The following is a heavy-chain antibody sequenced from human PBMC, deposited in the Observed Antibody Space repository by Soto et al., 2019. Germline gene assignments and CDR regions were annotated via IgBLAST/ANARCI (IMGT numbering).Heavy chain of an antibody. CDR2: INHSGST. CDR3: ARTSYLKESWFDP. D-gene: IGHD3-16*02. CDR1: GGSFSGYY. V-gene: IGHV4-34*01. J-gene: IGHJ5*02. Sequence: SETLSLTCAVYGGSFSGYYWSWIRQPPGKGLEWIGEINHSGSTNYNPSLKSRVAISVDTSKNQFSLKLSSVTAADTAVYYCARTSYLKESWFDPWGQGTLVTVSS.